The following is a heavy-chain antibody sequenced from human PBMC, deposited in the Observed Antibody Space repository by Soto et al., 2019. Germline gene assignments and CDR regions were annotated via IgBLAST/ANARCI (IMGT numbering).Heavy chain of an antibody. CDR2: IKQDGSEK. Sequence: EVQLVESGGGLVQPGGSLSLSCAASGFTFSSYWMSWVRQAPGKGLEWVANIKQDGSEKYYVDSVKGRFTISRDNAKNSLYLEMNRLRAEDPAVYYCARETVPPAMRHNWFDPWRQGTPVTVSS. CDR1: GFTFSSYW. D-gene: IGHD2-2*01. CDR3: ARETVPPAMRHNWFDP. J-gene: IGHJ5*02. V-gene: IGHV3-7*01.